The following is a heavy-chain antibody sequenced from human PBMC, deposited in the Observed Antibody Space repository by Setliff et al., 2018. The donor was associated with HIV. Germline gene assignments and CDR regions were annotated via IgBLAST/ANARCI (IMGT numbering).Heavy chain of an antibody. CDR3: SRGLVEQWLGPGGFLDC. Sequence: PGGSLRLSCAASGFTVSTYYMSWVRQAPGKGLEWVSTIYSGGSTYHADSVKGRFTLSRDTSKNTLFLQMNSLRPEDTAVYYCSRGLVEQWLGPGGFLDCWGQGTLVTVSS. CDR2: IYSGGST. V-gene: IGHV3-66*02. J-gene: IGHJ4*02. CDR1: GFTVSTYY. D-gene: IGHD6-19*01.